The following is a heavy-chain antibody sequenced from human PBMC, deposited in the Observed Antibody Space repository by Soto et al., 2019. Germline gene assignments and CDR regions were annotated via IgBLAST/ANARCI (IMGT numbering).Heavy chain of an antibody. CDR3: TGAESPDTACFSLY. D-gene: IGHD3-16*01. V-gene: IGHV3-49*04. Sequence: GVSLRLSCTGSGFNFDEFAINWVRQAPGKGLEWVGLIRNQTCDEKPEYAAAVKGRFTISRDTCNGVAYLQMSSLRVEDSAVYYCTGAESPDTACFSLYWGQGTRVTVSS. CDR2: IRNQTCDEKP. CDR1: GFNFDEFA. J-gene: IGHJ4*02.